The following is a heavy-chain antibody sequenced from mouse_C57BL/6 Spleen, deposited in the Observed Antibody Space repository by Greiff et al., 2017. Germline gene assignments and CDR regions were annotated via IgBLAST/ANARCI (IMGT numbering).Heavy chain of an antibody. V-gene: IGHV5-6*01. D-gene: IGHD2-3*01. J-gene: IGHJ3*01. CDR1: GFTFSSYG. Sequence: EVQRVESGGDLVKPGGSLKLSCAASGFTFSSYGMSWVRQTPDKRLEWVATISSGGSYNYYPDSVKGRFTISRDNAKNTLYLQMSSLKSEDTAMYYCSRRDGYYVSAWFAYWGQGTLVTVSA. CDR3: SRRDGYYVSAWFAY. CDR2: ISSGGSYN.